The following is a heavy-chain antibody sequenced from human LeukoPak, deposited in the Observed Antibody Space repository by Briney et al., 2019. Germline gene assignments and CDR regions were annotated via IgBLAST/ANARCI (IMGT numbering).Heavy chain of an antibody. J-gene: IGHJ4*02. CDR3: ATDAPYYCDSSGYPLY. V-gene: IGHV1-24*01. D-gene: IGHD3-22*01. CDR1: GYTLTELS. Sequence: ASVKVSCKVSGYTLTELSMHWVRQAPGKGLEWMGGFDPEDGETIYAQKFQGRVTMTEDTSTDTAYMELSSLRSEDTAVYYCATDAPYYCDSSGYPLYWGQGTLVTVSS. CDR2: FDPEDGET.